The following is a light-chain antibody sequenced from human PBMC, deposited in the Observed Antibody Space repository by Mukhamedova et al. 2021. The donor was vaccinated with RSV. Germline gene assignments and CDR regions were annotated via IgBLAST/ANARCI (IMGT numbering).Light chain of an antibody. V-gene: IGKV1-39*01. J-gene: IGKJ1*01. CDR2: DAS. Sequence: WYQRRVHGKAPKLLISDASILEGGVPLRFSGSGSGTDFTLTISSLQPEDFATYYCQQSYSTPPWTFGQGTRVQI. CDR3: QQSYSTPPWT.